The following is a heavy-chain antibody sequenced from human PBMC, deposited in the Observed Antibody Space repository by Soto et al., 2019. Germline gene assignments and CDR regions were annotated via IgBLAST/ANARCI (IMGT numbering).Heavy chain of an antibody. CDR1: GYTFTGYY. CDR3: ASSVVPAAMDYYYGMDV. D-gene: IGHD2-2*01. V-gene: IGHV1-2*04. J-gene: IGHJ6*02. Sequence: ASVKVSCKASGYTFTGYYMHWVRQAPGQGLEWMGWINPNSGGTNYAQKFQGWVTMTRDTSISTAYMELSRLRSDDTAVYYCASSVVPAAMDYYYGMDVWGQGTTVTVSS. CDR2: INPNSGGT.